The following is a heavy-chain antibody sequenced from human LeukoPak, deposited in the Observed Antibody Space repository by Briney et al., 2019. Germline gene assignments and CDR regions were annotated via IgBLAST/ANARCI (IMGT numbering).Heavy chain of an antibody. V-gene: IGHV5-51*01. Sequence: GESLKISCKGSGYSFTSYWIGWVRQMPGKGLEWMGIIYPGDSDTRYSPSFQGQVTISADKSISTAYLQWSSLKASDTAMYYCVRMLSSSWHRFDYWGQGTLVTVSS. CDR2: IYPGDSDT. J-gene: IGHJ4*02. CDR3: VRMLSSSWHRFDY. D-gene: IGHD6-13*01. CDR1: GYSFTSYW.